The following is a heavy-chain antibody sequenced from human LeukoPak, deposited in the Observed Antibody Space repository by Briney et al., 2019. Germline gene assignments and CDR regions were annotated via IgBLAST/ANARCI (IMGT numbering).Heavy chain of an antibody. J-gene: IGHJ4*02. CDR3: GLGSGRSDFDY. Sequence: NPGGSLRLSCAVSGFTFSEAWMNWVRQAPGKGLEWVARIKSNIDSGTIDYAASVKGRFTISRDDSKNTVYLQMNSLTTEDTAVYYCGLGSGRSDFDYWGQGTLVTVSS. CDR2: IKSNIDSGTI. D-gene: IGHD3-10*01. CDR1: GFTFSEAW. V-gene: IGHV3-15*01.